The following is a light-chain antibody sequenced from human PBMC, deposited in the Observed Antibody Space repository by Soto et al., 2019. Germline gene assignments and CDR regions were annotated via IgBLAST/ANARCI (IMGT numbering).Light chain of an antibody. Sequence: QSVLTQPPSVSGAPGQRVTISSTGSSSNIGAGYDVHWYQQLPGTAPKLLIYGNTNRPSGVPDRFSGSKSGTSASLAITGLQAEDEADYYCLSYDSSLSGWVFGGGTKLTVL. CDR3: LSYDSSLSGWV. V-gene: IGLV1-40*01. J-gene: IGLJ3*02. CDR2: GNT. CDR1: SSNIGAGYD.